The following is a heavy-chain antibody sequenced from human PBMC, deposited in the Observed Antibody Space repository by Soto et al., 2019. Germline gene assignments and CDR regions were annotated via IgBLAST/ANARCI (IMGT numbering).Heavy chain of an antibody. CDR1: GFTFSSYE. V-gene: IGHV3-48*03. Sequence: GGSLRLSCAASGFTFSSYEMNWVRQAPGKGLEWVSYISSSGSTIYYADSVKGRFTISRDNAKNSLYLQMNSLRAEDTAVYYCARGNYYGSGSYPSFWGQGTTVTVSS. J-gene: IGHJ6*02. CDR2: ISSSGSTI. D-gene: IGHD3-10*01. CDR3: ARGNYYGSGSYPSF.